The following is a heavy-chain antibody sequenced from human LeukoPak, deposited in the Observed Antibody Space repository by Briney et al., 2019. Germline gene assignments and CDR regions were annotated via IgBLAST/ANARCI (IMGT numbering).Heavy chain of an antibody. V-gene: IGHV4-59*01. CDR1: CGSLSSYY. D-gene: IGHD3-3*01. Sequence: SETLSLTRTASCGSLSSYYWNWIRQPPGKGLESIGYNYYSGSTNHNPSLKSRVTISVDTSKNQFSLKLSYVPGADTAVYYCASRSRIWSDYQVTLYYFESWGEGTLVPVSS. CDR2: NYYSGST. J-gene: IGHJ4*02. CDR3: ASRSRIWSDYQVTLYYFES.